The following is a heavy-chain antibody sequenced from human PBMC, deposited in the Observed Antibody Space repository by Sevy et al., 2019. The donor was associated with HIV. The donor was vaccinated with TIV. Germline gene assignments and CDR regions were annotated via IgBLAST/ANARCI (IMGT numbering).Heavy chain of an antibody. CDR2: ISSNGGST. CDR3: VKAYYYDSSGLPDAFDI. J-gene: IGHJ3*02. V-gene: IGHV3-64D*06. D-gene: IGHD3-22*01. CDR1: GFTFSSYA. Sequence: GGSLRLSCSASGFTFSSYAMHWVRQAPGKGLEYVSAISSNGGSTYYADSVKGRFTISRDNSKNTLYLQMSSLRAEDTAVYYCVKAYYYDSSGLPDAFDIWGQGTMLTVSS.